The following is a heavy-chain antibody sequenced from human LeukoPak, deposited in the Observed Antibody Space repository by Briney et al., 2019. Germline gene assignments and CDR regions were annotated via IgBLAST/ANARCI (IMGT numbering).Heavy chain of an antibody. CDR3: AKKGYYDGSGYYMYYFDH. CDR1: GFTVSSNY. V-gene: IGHV3-53*01. J-gene: IGHJ4*02. Sequence: GGSLRLSCAASGFTVSSNYMSWVRQAPGKGLEWVSVIYSGGSTYYADSVKGRFTISRDNSKNTLYLQMNSLRAEDTAVYYCAKKGYYDGSGYYMYYFDHRGQGTLVTVSS. CDR2: IYSGGST. D-gene: IGHD3-22*01.